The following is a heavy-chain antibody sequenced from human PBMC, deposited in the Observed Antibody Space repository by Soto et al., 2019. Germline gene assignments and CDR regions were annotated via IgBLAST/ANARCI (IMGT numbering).Heavy chain of an antibody. CDR2: IYWNDDK. CDR3: AHEHWLESY. CDR1: GSSLSTIGVG. D-gene: IGHD6-19*01. J-gene: IGHJ4*01. Sequence: SGPTLVNPTHTLTLTCTLSGSSLSTIGVGVGWVRQAPGRAPEWLSLIYWNDDKRYSPSLNSRLTITKDTSKNQVVLRMTNMAPVDTATYYCAHEHWLESYWAQGSLITV. V-gene: IGHV2-5*01.